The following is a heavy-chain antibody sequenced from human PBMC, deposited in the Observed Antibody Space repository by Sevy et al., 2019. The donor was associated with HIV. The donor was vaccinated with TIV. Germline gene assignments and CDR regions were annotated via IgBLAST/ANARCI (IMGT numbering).Heavy chain of an antibody. CDR1: GFTFNNAW. J-gene: IGHJ5*02. D-gene: IGHD2-8*01. CDR2: IKNKPDGGTT. Sequence: GGSLRLSCAAFGFTFNNAWMIWVRQAPGKGLEWIGRIKNKPDGGTTDYAAPVKGRFTISRDDSKNTLYLQMNSLKTEDTAVYYCCTEGNVLLAEGWGHWFDPWGQGTLVTVSS. V-gene: IGHV3-15*01. CDR3: CTEGNVLLAEGWGHWFDP.